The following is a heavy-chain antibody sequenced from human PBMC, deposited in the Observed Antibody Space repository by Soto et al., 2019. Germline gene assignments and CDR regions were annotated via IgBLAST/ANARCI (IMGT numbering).Heavy chain of an antibody. CDR1: GFTFSSHW. V-gene: IGHV3-74*01. Sequence: GGSLRLSCAASGFTFSSHWMHWVRQAPGKGLVWVSRINNDGSDTTYADSVKGRFTISRDNSKNTLYLQMNSLRAEDTAVYYCAKEDRGSSWYEDADYYYGMDVWGQGTTVTVSS. D-gene: IGHD6-13*01. J-gene: IGHJ6*02. CDR2: INNDGSDT. CDR3: AKEDRGSSWYEDADYYYGMDV.